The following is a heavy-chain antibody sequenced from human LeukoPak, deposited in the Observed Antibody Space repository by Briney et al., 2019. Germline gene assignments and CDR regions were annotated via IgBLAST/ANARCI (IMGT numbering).Heavy chain of an antibody. V-gene: IGHV4-31*03. Sequence: PSETLSLTCTVSGGSISSGGYYWSWIRQHPGKGLEWIGYIYYSGSTYYNPSLKSRVTISVDTSKNQFSLKLSSVTAADTAVYYCAREEPIFDIFDYWGQGTLVTVSS. CDR3: AREEPIFDIFDY. D-gene: IGHD3-3*01. CDR1: GGSISSGGYY. CDR2: IYYSGST. J-gene: IGHJ4*02.